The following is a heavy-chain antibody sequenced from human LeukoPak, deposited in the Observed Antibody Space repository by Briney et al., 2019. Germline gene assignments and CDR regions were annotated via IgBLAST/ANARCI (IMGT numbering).Heavy chain of an antibody. Sequence: GGSLRPSCAASGFTFSSYAMSWVRQAPGKGLEWVSAISGSGGSTYYADSVKGRFAISRDNSKNTLYLQMNSLRAEDTAVYYCAKDLMVREVISAFDIWGQGTMVTVSS. J-gene: IGHJ3*02. CDR3: AKDLMVREVISAFDI. D-gene: IGHD3-10*01. CDR1: GFTFSSYA. V-gene: IGHV3-23*01. CDR2: ISGSGGST.